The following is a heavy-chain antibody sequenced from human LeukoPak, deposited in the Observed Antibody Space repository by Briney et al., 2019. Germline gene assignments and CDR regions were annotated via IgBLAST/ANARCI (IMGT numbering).Heavy chain of an antibody. CDR1: GVSISSYY. Sequence: SETLSLTCTVSGVSISSYYWSWIRQPPGKGLEWIGYIYYSGSTNYNPSLKSRVTISVDTSRNQFSLKLSSVTAADRAIYYCARHFAVPGSADYWGQGTLVTVSS. J-gene: IGHJ4*02. V-gene: IGHV4-59*08. D-gene: IGHD3-10*01. CDR2: IYYSGST. CDR3: ARHFAVPGSADY.